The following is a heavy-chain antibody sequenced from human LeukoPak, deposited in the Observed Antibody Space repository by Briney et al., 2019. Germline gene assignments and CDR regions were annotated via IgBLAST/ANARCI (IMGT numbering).Heavy chain of an antibody. J-gene: IGHJ3*02. V-gene: IGHV3-30*18. CDR2: ISYDGSNK. CDR1: GFTFSSYG. CDR3: VQEGPRGLAFDI. Sequence: PGRSLRLSCAASGFTFSSYGMHWVRQAPGKGLEWVAVISYDGSNKYYADSVKGRFTISRDNSKNTLYLQMNSLRAEDTAVYYCVQEGPRGLAFDIWGQGTKVTVSS.